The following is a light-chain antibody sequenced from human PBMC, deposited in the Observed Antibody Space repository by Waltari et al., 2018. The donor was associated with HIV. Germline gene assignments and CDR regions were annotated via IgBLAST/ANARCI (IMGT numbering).Light chain of an antibody. J-gene: IGKJ1*01. V-gene: IGKV1-5*03. CDR2: NAT. Sequence: DIQMTQSPSVVSASIGDRASITCRASEDITKLLAWYQQKPGKAPNLLIYNATILENGVPSRFSGSVSGADFTLTITNLQSDDFATYYCQQYETDSRSFGQGTKVDI. CDR1: EDITKL. CDR3: QQYETDSRS.